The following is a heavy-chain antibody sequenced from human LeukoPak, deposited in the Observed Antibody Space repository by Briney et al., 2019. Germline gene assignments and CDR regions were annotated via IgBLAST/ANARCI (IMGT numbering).Heavy chain of an antibody. CDR2: NLDSGYST. V-gene: IGHV3-23*01. D-gene: IGHD3-16*01. CDR3: AKLGGHPLHNYYVGV. CDR1: GFTFSSYA. J-gene: IGHJ6*03. Sequence: QTGGSLRLSCAASGFTFSSYAMSWVRQAPGKGLEWVSGNLDSGYSTYYANSVKGRFTISRDNSNNTLYLQMNSLRAEDTAVYYCAKLGGHPLHNYYVGVWGKGTTVAVSS.